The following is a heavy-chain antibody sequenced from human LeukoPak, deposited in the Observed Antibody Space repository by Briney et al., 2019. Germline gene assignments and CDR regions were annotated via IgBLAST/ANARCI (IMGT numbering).Heavy chain of an antibody. Sequence: PSETLSLTCTVSGGSISSYYWSWIRQPAGKGLEWIGRIYTSGSTNYNPSLKSRVTISVDTSKNQFSLKLSSVTAADTAVYYCARVYSGSYHDAFDIWGQGTMVTVSS. D-gene: IGHD1-26*01. V-gene: IGHV4-4*07. CDR1: GGSISSYY. CDR3: ARVYSGSYHDAFDI. CDR2: IYTSGST. J-gene: IGHJ3*02.